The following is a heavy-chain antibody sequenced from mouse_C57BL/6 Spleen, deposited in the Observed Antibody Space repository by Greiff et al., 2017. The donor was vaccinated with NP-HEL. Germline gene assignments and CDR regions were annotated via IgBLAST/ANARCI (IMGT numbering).Heavy chain of an antibody. Sequence: VQLQQSGAELVRPGTSVKVSCKASGYAFTNYLIEWVKQRPGQGLEWIGVINPGSGGTNYNEKFKGKATLTADKSSSTAYMQLSSLTSEDSAVYFCARTVYDHYWYFDVWGTGTTVTVSS. J-gene: IGHJ1*03. V-gene: IGHV1-54*01. CDR3: ARTVYDHYWYFDV. D-gene: IGHD2-3*01. CDR2: INPGSGGT. CDR1: GYAFTNYL.